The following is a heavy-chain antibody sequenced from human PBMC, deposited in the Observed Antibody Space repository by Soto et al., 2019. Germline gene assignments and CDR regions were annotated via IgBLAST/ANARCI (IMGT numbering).Heavy chain of an antibody. J-gene: IGHJ4*02. Sequence: ASVKVSCKASGYTFTSYGISWVRQAPGQGLEWMGWISAYNGNTNYAQKLKGRVTMTTDTSTSTAYMELMSLSFDDTAVYYFVRDSYYDILTGSAGGDYWGQGTLVTVSS. D-gene: IGHD3-9*01. CDR2: ISAYNGNT. V-gene: IGHV1-18*01. CDR3: VRDSYYDILTGSAGGDY. CDR1: GYTFTSYG.